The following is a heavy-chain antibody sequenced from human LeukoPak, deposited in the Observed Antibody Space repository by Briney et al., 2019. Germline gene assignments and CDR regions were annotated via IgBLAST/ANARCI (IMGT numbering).Heavy chain of an antibody. CDR1: GFTFSRFS. V-gene: IGHV3-21*05. Sequence: GSLRLLCGASGFTFSRFSMNWVRQAPGKGLEGISYINTDSSDIHYADSVKGRFTISRDNARNTLFLQLSSLRAEDSAVYYCARDTFQPGLIDSWGQGTLVTVSS. D-gene: IGHD2-2*01. CDR3: ARDTFQPGLIDS. J-gene: IGHJ4*02. CDR2: INTDSSDI.